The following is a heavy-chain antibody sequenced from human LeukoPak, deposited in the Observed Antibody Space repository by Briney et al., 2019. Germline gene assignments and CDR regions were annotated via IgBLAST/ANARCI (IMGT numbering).Heavy chain of an antibody. Sequence: GGSLRLSCAASGFTFSIYTMNWVRQAPGKGLEWVSSISSSSRYIYYADSVKGRFTISRDNAKNSLYLQMNSLRAEDTALYYCAREDASGLDYWGQXTXVTVS. CDR1: GFTFSIYT. J-gene: IGHJ4*02. D-gene: IGHD6-19*01. CDR3: AREDASGLDY. CDR2: ISSSSRYI. V-gene: IGHV3-21*01.